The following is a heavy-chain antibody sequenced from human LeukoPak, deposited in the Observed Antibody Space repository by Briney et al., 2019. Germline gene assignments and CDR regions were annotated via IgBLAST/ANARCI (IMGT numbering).Heavy chain of an antibody. V-gene: IGHV4-59*01. J-gene: IGHJ3*02. D-gene: IGHD2-2*01. Sequence: PSETLSLTCTVSGGSISSYYWSWIRQPPGKGLEWIGYIYYSGSTNYNPSLKSRVTISVDTSKNQFSLKLSSVTAADTAVYYCARAGYQLGRGPDIWGQGTMVTVSS. CDR1: GGSISSYY. CDR2: IYYSGST. CDR3: ARAGYQLGRGPDI.